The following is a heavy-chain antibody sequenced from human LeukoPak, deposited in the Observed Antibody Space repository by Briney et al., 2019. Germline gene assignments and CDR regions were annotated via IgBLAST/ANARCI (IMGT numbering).Heavy chain of an antibody. CDR3: ARQQWRSSGWDYFGY. CDR2: IYPGDSDT. CDR1: GYSFTSYW. V-gene: IGHV5-51*01. J-gene: IGHJ4*02. Sequence: GESLKISCKGSGYSFTSYWIGWVRQMPGKGLEWMGIIYPGDSDTRYSPSFQGQVTISADKSINTAYLQWSSLKASDTAMYYCARQQWRSSGWDYFGYWGQGTLVTVSS. D-gene: IGHD6-19*01.